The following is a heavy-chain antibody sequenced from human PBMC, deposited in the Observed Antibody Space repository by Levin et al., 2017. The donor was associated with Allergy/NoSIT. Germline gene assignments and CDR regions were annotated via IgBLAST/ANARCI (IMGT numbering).Heavy chain of an antibody. D-gene: IGHD2-2*02. CDR1: GFTFSSYS. V-gene: IGHV3-21*01. CDR3: ARDFLLSGVPAAIAYYYYGMDV. J-gene: IGHJ6*02. Sequence: SSETLSLTCAASGFTFSSYSMNWVRQAPGKGLEWVSSISSSSSYIYYADSVKGRFTISRDNAKNSLYLQMNSLRAEDTAVYYCARDFLLSGVPAAIAYYYYGMDVWGQGTTVTVSS. CDR2: ISSSSSYI.